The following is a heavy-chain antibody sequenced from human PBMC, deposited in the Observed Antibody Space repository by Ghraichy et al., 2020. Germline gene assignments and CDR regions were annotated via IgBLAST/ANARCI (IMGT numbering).Heavy chain of an antibody. J-gene: IGHJ4*02. CDR3: AKAALSCSGGSCFLIDY. Sequence: GGSLRLSCAASGFTFSSYAMSWVRQAPGKGLEWVSAISGGGGTTYYADSVKGRFTISRDNSKNTLYLQMDSLRAEDTAVYYCAKAALSCSGGSCFLIDYWGQGTLVTVSS. D-gene: IGHD2-15*01. CDR1: GFTFSSYA. V-gene: IGHV3-23*01. CDR2: ISGGGGTT.